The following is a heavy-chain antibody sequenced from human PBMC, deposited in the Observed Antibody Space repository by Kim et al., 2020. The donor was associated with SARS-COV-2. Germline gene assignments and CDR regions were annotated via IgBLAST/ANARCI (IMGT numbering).Heavy chain of an antibody. D-gene: IGHD2-15*01. J-gene: IGHJ4*02. V-gene: IGHV4-59*01. CDR2: IYYSGST. CDR1: GGSISSYY. CDR3: ARVGVGYCSGGSCYYFDY. Sequence: SETLSLTCTVSGGSISSYYWSWIRQPPGKGLEWIGYIYYSGSTNYHPSLKSRATISVDTSKNQFSLKLSSVPAADTDVYYCARVGVGYCSGGSCYYFDYWGQGTLVTVSS.